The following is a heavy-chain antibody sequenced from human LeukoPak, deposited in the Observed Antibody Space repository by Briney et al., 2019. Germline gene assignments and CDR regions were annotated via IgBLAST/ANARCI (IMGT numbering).Heavy chain of an antibody. CDR2: IYSGGNT. CDR3: ARDGNWYYFDY. V-gene: IGHV4-4*07. D-gene: IGHD1-1*01. J-gene: IGHJ4*02. CDR1: GGSISSYC. Sequence: SDTLSLTFTVFGGSISSYCWSWIRPPAGKGLEWIGLIYSGGNTNYNPSLKGRATMSVATSKTKFPLNLGSVTAADPAGYYCARDGNWYYFDYWGQGTLVTVSS.